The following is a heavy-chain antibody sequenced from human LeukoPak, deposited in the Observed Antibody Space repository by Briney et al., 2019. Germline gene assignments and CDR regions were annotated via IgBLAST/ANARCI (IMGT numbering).Heavy chain of an antibody. CDR2: INSEGSTI. D-gene: IGHD3-22*01. CDR1: GIMFSTYW. V-gene: IGHV3-74*01. J-gene: IGHJ4*02. CDR3: ARISSDSISYYDH. Sequence: PGGSLRLSCAGSGIMFSTYWMHWVRQAPGKGLVWVSRINSEGSTISYADSVKGRFTISRDNAKNTLFLQMNSLRAEDTAVYYCARISSDSISYYDHWGQGTLVTVSS.